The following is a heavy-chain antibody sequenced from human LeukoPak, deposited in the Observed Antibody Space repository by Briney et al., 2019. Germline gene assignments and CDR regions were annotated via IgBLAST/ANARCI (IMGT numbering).Heavy chain of an antibody. CDR2: IYTSGST. Sequence: SETLSLTCAVSGGSISSSSYYWDWIRQPAGKGLEWIGRIYTSGSTTYNPSLKSRVTISGDTSENQFSLRLSSVTAADTAVYYCARASYSYDISGWVPFDYWGQGTLVTVSS. J-gene: IGHJ4*02. CDR1: GGSISSSSYY. CDR3: ARASYSYDISGWVPFDY. V-gene: IGHV4-61*02. D-gene: IGHD3-22*01.